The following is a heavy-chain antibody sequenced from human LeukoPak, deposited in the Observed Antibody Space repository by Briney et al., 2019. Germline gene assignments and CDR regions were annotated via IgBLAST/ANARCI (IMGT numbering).Heavy chain of an antibody. D-gene: IGHD5-18*01. J-gene: IGHJ4*02. V-gene: IGHV1-2*02. CDR3: SRGSGISYGGIDY. CDR2: IHPKSGDT. Sequence: ASVKVSCKASGYTFTGYYLHWVRQAPGQGLEWMGWIHPKSGDTKYAQKFLGRVTLTRDTSTTIVYMELKWLTSDDAAVYYCSRGSGISYGGIDYWGQGTLVTVSS. CDR1: GYTFTGYY.